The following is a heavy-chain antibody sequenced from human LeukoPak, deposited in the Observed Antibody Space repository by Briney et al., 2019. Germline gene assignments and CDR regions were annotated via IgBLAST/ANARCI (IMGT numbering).Heavy chain of an antibody. J-gene: IGHJ4*02. CDR3: ARDSTIFGVVDYFDY. CDR2: IKQDGSEK. D-gene: IGHD3-3*01. CDR1: GFTFSSYW. Sequence: GGSLRLSCAASGFTFSSYWMSWVRQAPGKGLEWVANIKQDGSEKYYVDSVKGRFTISRDNAKNSLYLQMNSLRAEDTAVYYCARDSTIFGVVDYFDYWGQGTLVTVSS. V-gene: IGHV3-7*01.